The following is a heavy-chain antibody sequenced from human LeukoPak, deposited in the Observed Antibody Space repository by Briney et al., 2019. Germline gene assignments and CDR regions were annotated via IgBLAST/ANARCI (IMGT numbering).Heavy chain of an antibody. Sequence: ASVKVSCKASGYTFTSYGISWVRQAPGQGLEWMGWISAYNGNTNYAQKLQGRVTMTTDTSTSTAYMELRSLSSDDTAVYYCARVRVVVGAMVSDYWGQGTLVTVSS. V-gene: IGHV1-18*01. CDR1: GYTFTSYG. CDR3: ARVRVVVGAMVSDY. J-gene: IGHJ4*02. CDR2: ISAYNGNT. D-gene: IGHD1-26*01.